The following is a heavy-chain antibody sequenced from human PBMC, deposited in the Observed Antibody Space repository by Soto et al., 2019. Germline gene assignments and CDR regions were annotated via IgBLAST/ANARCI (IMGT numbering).Heavy chain of an antibody. Sequence: GGSLRLSYAASGFTFSSYAISWVRQAPGKALEWVSAISGSGGSTYYADSVKGRFTISRDNSKNTLYLQMNSLRAEDTAVYYCAKDRPSRGYSYGPNRYYFDYWGQGTLVTVSS. J-gene: IGHJ4*02. V-gene: IGHV3-23*01. CDR3: AKDRPSRGYSYGPNRYYFDY. CDR1: GFTFSSYA. CDR2: ISGSGGST. D-gene: IGHD5-18*01.